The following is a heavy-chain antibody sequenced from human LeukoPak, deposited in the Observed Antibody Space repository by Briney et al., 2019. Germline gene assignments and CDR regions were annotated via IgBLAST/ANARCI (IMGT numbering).Heavy chain of an antibody. CDR3: ASHGGNLPGYFAL. CDR1: GGSITSYY. CDR2: IYHSGNS. Sequence: SETLSLTCSVSGGSITSYYWTWIRQTPGKGLEWIGYIYHSGNSNYNPSLRSRVTMSLDTSKNQFSLKLTSVTAADTAVYYCASHGGNLPGYFALWGRGTLVTVSS. D-gene: IGHD4-23*01. J-gene: IGHJ2*01. V-gene: IGHV4-59*01.